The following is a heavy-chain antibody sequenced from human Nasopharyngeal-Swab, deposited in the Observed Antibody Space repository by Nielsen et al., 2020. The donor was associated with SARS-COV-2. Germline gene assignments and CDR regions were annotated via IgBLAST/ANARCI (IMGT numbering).Heavy chain of an antibody. CDR3: ARGTVFGVANGMGG. CDR2: IGRYGTDI. CDR1: GFTFRDYS. V-gene: IGHV3-21*01. J-gene: IGHJ6*02. Sequence: GESLKISCAASGFTFRDYSMNWVRQAPGKGLEWVSSIGRYGTDIFHADSVKGRFSVFRDAANKSIYLQMRSLSAEETAVYYCARGTVFGVANGMGGWGQGTTVTVSS. D-gene: IGHD3-3*01.